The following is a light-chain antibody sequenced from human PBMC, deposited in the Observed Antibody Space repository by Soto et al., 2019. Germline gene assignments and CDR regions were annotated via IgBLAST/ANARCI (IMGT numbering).Light chain of an antibody. Sequence: QSVLTQPPSVSAAPGQKVTISCSGSSSNIGNNYLSWYQQLPGTAPKLLIYDNNKRPSGIPDRFSGSKSGTSATLGITGLQTGDEADDYCGTWDSSLSAAVFGGGTQLTVL. J-gene: IGLJ7*01. CDR1: SSNIGNNY. CDR2: DNN. CDR3: GTWDSSLSAAV. V-gene: IGLV1-51*01.